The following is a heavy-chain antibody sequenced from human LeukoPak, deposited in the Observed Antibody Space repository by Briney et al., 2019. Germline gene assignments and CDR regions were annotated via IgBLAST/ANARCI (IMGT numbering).Heavy chain of an antibody. Sequence: PGGSLRLSCAASGFTFSSYAMSWVRQAPGEGLGWVSAITDSGGSTYYSDSVKGRFTISRDNSKNTLYLQMNTLRAEDTAIYYCAKGSSGSRPYYFDYWGQGTLVTVSS. J-gene: IGHJ4*02. CDR2: ITDSGGST. V-gene: IGHV3-23*01. CDR1: GFTFSSYA. CDR3: AKGSSGSRPYYFDY. D-gene: IGHD3-22*01.